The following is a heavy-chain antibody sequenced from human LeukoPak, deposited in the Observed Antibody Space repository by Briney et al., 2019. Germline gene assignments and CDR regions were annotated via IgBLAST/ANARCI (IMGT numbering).Heavy chain of an antibody. CDR1: GGTFSSYA. V-gene: IGHV1-69*13. Sequence: SVKVSCKASGGTFSSYAISWVRQAPGQGLEWMGGIIPIFGTANYAQKFQGRVTITADESTSTAYMELSSLRSEDTAVYYCASGYYSDGSGYSPADYWGQGTRVTVSS. CDR3: ASGYYSDGSGYSPADY. D-gene: IGHD3-22*01. J-gene: IGHJ4*02. CDR2: IIPIFGTA.